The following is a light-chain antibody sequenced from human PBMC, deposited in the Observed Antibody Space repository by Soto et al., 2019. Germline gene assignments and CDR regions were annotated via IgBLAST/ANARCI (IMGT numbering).Light chain of an antibody. CDR2: EVT. Sequence: QSALTQPASVSGSPGQSITISCTGSNSDIGAYDYVSWYQQHPGKPPILLIYEVTFRPSGVPNRFSGSKSGNTATLTISGLLTEDEADYYCGSYASATLIFGGGTKLTVL. J-gene: IGLJ2*01. CDR3: GSYASATLI. V-gene: IGLV2-14*01. CDR1: NSDIGAYDY.